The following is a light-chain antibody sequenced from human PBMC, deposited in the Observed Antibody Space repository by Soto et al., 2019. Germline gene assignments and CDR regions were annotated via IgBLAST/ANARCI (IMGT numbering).Light chain of an antibody. CDR1: QRGKTF. J-gene: IGKJ5*01. CDR3: QQRSNWAPIT. CDR2: DAA. V-gene: IGKV3-11*01. Sequence: ELVFTPSPTPLSLSPVERSTLSCRTSQRGKTFLVAYQQRTAQAPPLLILDAAPSVAAVPARFRGSGFGTDVTLTTSSLEPEDAAAYYCQQRSNWAPITFGQGTRVEIK.